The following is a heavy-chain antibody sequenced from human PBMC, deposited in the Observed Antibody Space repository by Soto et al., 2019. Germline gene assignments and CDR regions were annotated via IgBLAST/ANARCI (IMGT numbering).Heavy chain of an antibody. CDR2: INPSGGST. D-gene: IGHD2-15*01. J-gene: IGHJ5*02. V-gene: IGHV1-46*01. CDR1: GYTFTIYY. CDR3: ARGGRVVVVVAATGFDP. Sequence: GASVPVSYKASGYTFTIYYMHCVLPPALQWLDWMGIINPSGGSTSYAQNFQGRVTMTRDTSTSTVYMELSSLRSEDTAVYYCARGGRVVVVVAATGFDPWGQGTMVTVSS.